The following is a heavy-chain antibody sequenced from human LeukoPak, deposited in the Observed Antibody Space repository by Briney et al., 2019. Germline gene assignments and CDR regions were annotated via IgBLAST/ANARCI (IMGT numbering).Heavy chain of an antibody. J-gene: IGHJ4*02. CDR1: GFSFSSYA. CDR2: ISGGGGST. CDR3: AKATTVTFDY. Sequence: PGGSLRLSCAASGFSFSSYAMSWVRQAPREGLEWVSAISGGGGSTYYADSVKGRFTISRDNSKNTLYLQMSSLRAEDTAVYYCAKATTVTFDYWGQGTLATVSS. D-gene: IGHD4-17*01. V-gene: IGHV3-23*01.